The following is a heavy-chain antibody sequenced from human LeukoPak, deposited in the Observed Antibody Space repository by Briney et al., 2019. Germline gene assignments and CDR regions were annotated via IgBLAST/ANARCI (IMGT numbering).Heavy chain of an antibody. D-gene: IGHD1-7*01. V-gene: IGHV3-21*01. CDR2: IGTSSNNI. J-gene: IGHJ4*02. CDR1: GFTFSSYA. Sequence: PGGSLRLSCAASGFTFSSYAMSWVRQAPGKGLEWVSSIGTSSNNIYYTYSVKGRFTISRENAKNSLYLQVDSLRVEDTAVYFCASGTVGNYALDYWGQGTLVTVSS. CDR3: ASGTVGNYALDY.